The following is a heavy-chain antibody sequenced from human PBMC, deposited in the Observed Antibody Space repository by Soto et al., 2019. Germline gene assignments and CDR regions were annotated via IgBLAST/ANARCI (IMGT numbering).Heavy chain of an antibody. CDR2: ISTYNGNT. D-gene: IGHD3-22*01. V-gene: IGHV1-18*01. CDR3: ARWLRNGMHV. CDR1: GYTFINYG. Sequence: QVQLVQSGAEVKKPGASVKVSCKASGYTFINYGISWVRQAPGQGLEWMGWISTYNGNTKYAQKVQGRVTKTTDTSTSTAYMELRSLRSDDTAVYYCARWLRNGMHVWGQGTTVAVSS. J-gene: IGHJ6*02.